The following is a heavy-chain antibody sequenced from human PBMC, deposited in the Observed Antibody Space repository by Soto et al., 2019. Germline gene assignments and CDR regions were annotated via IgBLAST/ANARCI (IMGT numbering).Heavy chain of an antibody. CDR1: GYRFTNYW. V-gene: IGHV5-51*01. D-gene: IGHD3-22*01. CDR2: IYPGDSDT. Sequence: GESLKISCKTSGYRFTNYWIGWVRQMPGKGLEWMGIIYPGDSDTKYSPSFQGQVTISVDKSISTAFLQWSSLEASDTAMYYCATQGYESSGYFDYWGRGTLVTVSS. CDR3: ATQGYESSGYFDY. J-gene: IGHJ4*02.